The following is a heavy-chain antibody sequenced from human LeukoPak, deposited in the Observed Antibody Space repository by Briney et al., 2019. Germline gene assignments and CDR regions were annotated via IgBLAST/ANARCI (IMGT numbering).Heavy chain of an antibody. CDR3: SGPVYSNTGRLREH. CDR2: VSPRGGA. D-gene: IGHD1-26*01. J-gene: IGHJ1*01. CDR1: GGPLDRYY. Sequence: SETLSLTCAVYGGPLDRYYWTWLRQSPGKGLEWIGEVSPRGGANYNPSLKSRATISVDTSKKQFSLKLSSVTAADTAVYYCSGPVYSNTGRLREHWGPGTLVTVSS. V-gene: IGHV4-34*01.